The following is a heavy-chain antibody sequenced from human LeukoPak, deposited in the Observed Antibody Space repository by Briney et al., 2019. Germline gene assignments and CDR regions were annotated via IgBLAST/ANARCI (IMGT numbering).Heavy chain of an antibody. CDR1: GYTFTSYG. V-gene: IGHV1-18*01. CDR3: ASARGYSYGPIPLEY. Sequence: ASVKVSCKASGYTFTSYGIIWVRQAPGQGLEWMGWISPYNGNTNYAQKFQGRVTITADESTSTAYMELSSLRSEDTAVYYCASARGYSYGPIPLEYWGQGTLVTVSS. D-gene: IGHD5-18*01. J-gene: IGHJ4*02. CDR2: ISPYNGNT.